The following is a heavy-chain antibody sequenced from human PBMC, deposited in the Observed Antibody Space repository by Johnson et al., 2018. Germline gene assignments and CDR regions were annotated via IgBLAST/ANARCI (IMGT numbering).Heavy chain of an antibody. CDR1: GDSVSRSY. CDR3: ARQVTIYREPFDY. D-gene: IGHD4-17*01. CDR2: TFYYGST. J-gene: IGHJ4*02. V-gene: IGHV4-59*02. Sequence: QVQLQESGPGLVKPSETLSLTCTVSGDSVSRSYWNWIRQPPGKGLEWIGNTFYYGSTNYHPSLKSRVTISLDTSKNQFSLELTSVTAADTAVYFCARQVTIYREPFDYWGQGTLVTVSS.